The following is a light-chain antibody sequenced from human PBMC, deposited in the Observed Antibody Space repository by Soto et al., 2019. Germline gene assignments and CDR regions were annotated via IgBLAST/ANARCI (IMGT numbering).Light chain of an antibody. V-gene: IGLV2-18*02. Sequence: QSVLTQPPSVPGSPGQSVTISCTGTGSDIGTFNRVSWYQQPPGTAPKLLIYDVNNRPSGVPDRFSGSKSGNTASLTISGLQAEDEADYYCSSYTSSSTYVFGTGTKVTVL. CDR2: DVN. CDR1: GSDIGTFNR. CDR3: SSYTSSSTYV. J-gene: IGLJ1*01.